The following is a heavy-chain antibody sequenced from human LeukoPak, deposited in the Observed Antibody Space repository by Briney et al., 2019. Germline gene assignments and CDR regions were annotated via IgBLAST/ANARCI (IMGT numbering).Heavy chain of an antibody. CDR1: GIPFKKYG. J-gene: IGHJ3*01. CDR2: IWHDGSPT. D-gene: IGHD1-26*01. CDR3: VTHYKWDLLVHAFDF. V-gene: IGHV3-33*01. Sequence: GRSLRLSCAVSGIPFKKYGMPWVRQAPGKGLEWVATIWHDGSPTMYADSAKGRFTISRDDSKNMLYLQMNSLRAEDTAEYYCVTHYKWDLLVHAFDFWGQGTRVTVSS.